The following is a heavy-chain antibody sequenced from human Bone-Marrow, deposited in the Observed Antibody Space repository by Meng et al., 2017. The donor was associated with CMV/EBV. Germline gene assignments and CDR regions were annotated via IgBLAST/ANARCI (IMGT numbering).Heavy chain of an antibody. D-gene: IGHD3-9*01. Sequence: GSLRLSCTVSGGSISRSSYYWGWIRQPPGKGLEWIGSIYYSGSTYYNPSLKSRVTVAVDTSKNQFSLKLSSVTAADTAVYYCARGPRYFDWLYTPRGDVWLDPWGQGTLVTVSS. CDR1: GGSISRSSYY. J-gene: IGHJ5*02. V-gene: IGHV4-39*07. CDR3: ARGPRYFDWLYTPRGDVWLDP. CDR2: IYYSGST.